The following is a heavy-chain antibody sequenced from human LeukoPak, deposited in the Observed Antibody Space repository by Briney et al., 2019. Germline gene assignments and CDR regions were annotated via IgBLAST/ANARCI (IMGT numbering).Heavy chain of an antibody. CDR2: IYYSGST. D-gene: IGHD2-15*01. Sequence: SQTLSLTCTVSGGSISSGDYYWSWIRQPPGKGLEWIGYIYYSGSTYYNPSLKSRVTISVDTSKNQFSLKLSSVTAADTAVYYCARVALFVVAAPVVDYWGQGTLVTVSS. CDR1: GGSISSGDYY. CDR3: ARVALFVVAAPVVDY. V-gene: IGHV4-30-4*01. J-gene: IGHJ4*02.